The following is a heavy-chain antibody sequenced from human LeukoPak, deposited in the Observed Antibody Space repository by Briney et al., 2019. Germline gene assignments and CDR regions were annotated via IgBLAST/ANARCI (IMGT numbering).Heavy chain of an antibody. CDR3: ARGGYCTGGVCYLDY. CDR1: GGSISSYY. D-gene: IGHD2-8*02. CDR2: IYTSGST. Sequence: PSETLSLTCTVSGGSISSYYWSWIRQPAGKGLECIGRIYTSGSTNYNPSLKSRVTMSVDTSKNQFSLKLSSVTAADTAVYYCARGGYCTGGVCYLDYWGQGTLVTVSS. V-gene: IGHV4-4*07. J-gene: IGHJ4*02.